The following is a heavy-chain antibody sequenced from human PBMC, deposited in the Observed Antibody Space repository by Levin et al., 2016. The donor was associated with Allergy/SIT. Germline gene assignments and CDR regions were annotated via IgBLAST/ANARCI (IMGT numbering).Heavy chain of an antibody. J-gene: IGHJ5*02. CDR3: ARGYYDILTGFWFDP. CDR2: INPSGGST. Sequence: GESLKISCKASGYTFTSYYMHWVRQAPGQGLEWMGIINPSGGSTSYAQKFQGRVTMTRDTSTSTVYMELSSLRSEDTAVYYCARGYYDILTGFWFDPWGQGTLVTVSS. D-gene: IGHD3-9*01. V-gene: IGHV1-46*01. CDR1: GYTFTSYY.